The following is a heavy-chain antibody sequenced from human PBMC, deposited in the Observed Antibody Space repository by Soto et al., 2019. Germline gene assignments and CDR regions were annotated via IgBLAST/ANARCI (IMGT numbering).Heavy chain of an antibody. J-gene: IGHJ6*03. D-gene: IGHD3-3*01. CDR1: GFTFSSYA. V-gene: IGHV3-23*01. CDR2: ISGSGGST. CDR3: SKDFIGVVDIRNTYYYYYMDV. Sequence: GGSLRLSCAGSGFTFSSYAMSWVRQAPGKGLEWVSAISGSGGSTYYADSVKGRFTISRDNSKNTLYLQMNSLRAEDTAVYYCSKDFIGVVDIRNTYYYYYMDVWGKGTTVTVSS.